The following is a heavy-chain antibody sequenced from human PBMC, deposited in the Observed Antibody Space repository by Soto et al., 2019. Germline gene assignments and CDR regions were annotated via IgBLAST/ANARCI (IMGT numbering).Heavy chain of an antibody. CDR3: ARKGAEANSGWFDP. Sequence: SETLSHTCTVSGGSISSGGYYWSWIRQHPGKGLEWIGYIYYSGSTYYNPSLKSRVTISVDTSKNQFSLKLNSVTAADTAVYYCARKGAEANSGWFDPWGQGTLVTVSS. D-gene: IGHD6-25*01. CDR2: IYYSGST. J-gene: IGHJ5*02. V-gene: IGHV4-31*03. CDR1: GGSISSGGYY.